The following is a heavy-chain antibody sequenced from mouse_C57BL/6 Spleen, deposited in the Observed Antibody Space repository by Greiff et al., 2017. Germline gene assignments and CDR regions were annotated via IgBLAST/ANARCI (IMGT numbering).Heavy chain of an antibody. CDR3: ARPGDGYYWFAY. D-gene: IGHD2-3*01. Sequence: DVKLVESGGGLVKPGGSLKLSCAASGFTFSDYGMHWVRQAPEKGLEWVAYISSGSSTIYYADTVKGRFTISRDNAKNTLFLQMTSLRSEDTAMYYCARPGDGYYWFAYWGQGTLVTVSA. CDR2: ISSGSSTI. V-gene: IGHV5-17*01. J-gene: IGHJ3*01. CDR1: GFTFSDYG.